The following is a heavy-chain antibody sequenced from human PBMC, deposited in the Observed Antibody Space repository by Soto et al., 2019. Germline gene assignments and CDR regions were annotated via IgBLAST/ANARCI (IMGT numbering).Heavy chain of an antibody. CDR3: ARHVRYDYVWGSYRTKGYYFDY. CDR1: GGSISSYY. Sequence: PSETLSLTCTVSGGSISSYYWSWIRQPPGKGLEWIGYIYYSGSTNYNPSLKSRVTISVDTSKNQFSLKLSSVTAADTAVYYCARHVRYDYVWGSYRTKGYYFDYWGQGTLVTVSS. CDR2: IYYSGST. J-gene: IGHJ4*02. D-gene: IGHD3-16*02. V-gene: IGHV4-59*08.